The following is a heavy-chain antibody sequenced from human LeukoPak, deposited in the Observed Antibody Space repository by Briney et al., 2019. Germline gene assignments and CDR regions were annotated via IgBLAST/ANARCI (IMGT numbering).Heavy chain of an antibody. V-gene: IGHV1-46*01. J-gene: IGHJ4*02. Sequence: ASVKVSRKASGYTFTSNYIHWVRQAPGQGLEWMGMIYPRDGSTSYAQKFQGRVTVTRDTSTSTVHMELSGLRSEDTAVYYCARDQEGFGYWGQGTLVTVSS. CDR1: GYTFTSNY. CDR2: IYPRDGST. CDR3: ARDQEGFGY.